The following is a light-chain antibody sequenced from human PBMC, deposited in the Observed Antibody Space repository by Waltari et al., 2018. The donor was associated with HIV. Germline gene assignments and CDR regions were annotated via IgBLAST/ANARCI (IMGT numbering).Light chain of an antibody. V-gene: IGKV1-17*01. J-gene: IGKJ1*01. CDR3: LQHNGYPRT. CDR1: QGIRND. CDR2: ASS. Sequence: DIQMTQSPSSLSASVGDRLPITYRASQGIRNDLGWYQHKPGTAPKRLLSASSTLQTGVPPRFSGSGSGTEFTLTISSLQPEDFATYYCLQHNGYPRTFGQGTKVEIK.